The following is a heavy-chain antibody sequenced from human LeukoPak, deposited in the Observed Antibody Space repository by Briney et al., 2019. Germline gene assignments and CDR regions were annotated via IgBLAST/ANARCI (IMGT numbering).Heavy chain of an antibody. CDR1: GFTVSSNY. D-gene: IGHD3-10*01. CDR3: ARASRGRAFDY. CDR2: IYSGGST. V-gene: IGHV3-53*01. Sequence: QAGGSLRLSCAASGFTVSSNYMSWVRQAPGKGLEWVSVIYSGGSTYYADSVKGRFTISRDNSKNTLYLQMNSLRAEDTAVYYCARASRGRAFDYWGQGTLVTVSS. J-gene: IGHJ4*02.